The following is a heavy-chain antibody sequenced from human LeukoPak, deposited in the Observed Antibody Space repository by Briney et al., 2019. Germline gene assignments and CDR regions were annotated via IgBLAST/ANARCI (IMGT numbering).Heavy chain of an antibody. D-gene: IGHD2-15*01. Sequence: GGSLRLSCAASGFTFSTYWMNWVRQAPGKGLEWVSNIKQDGSEKYYADSVKGRFTLSRDSAKNSLYLQMNSLRAEDTAVYYCARAGWSNWYFDLWGRGTLVTVSS. CDR1: GFTFSTYW. CDR2: IKQDGSEK. CDR3: ARAGWSNWYFDL. V-gene: IGHV3-7*03. J-gene: IGHJ2*01.